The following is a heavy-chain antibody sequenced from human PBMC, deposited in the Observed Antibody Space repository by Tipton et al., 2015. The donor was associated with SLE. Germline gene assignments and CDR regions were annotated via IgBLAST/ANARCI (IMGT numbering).Heavy chain of an antibody. Sequence: TLSLTCAVYGGSLSGYYWSWIRQPPGKGLEWIGEINQSGIDQSGSTYYNPSLKSRVTISVDTSKNQFSLKLRSVTAADTAVYYCARVDYYDSSGYYSDDAFDIWGQGTMVTVSS. CDR2: INQSGIDQSGST. D-gene: IGHD3-22*01. V-gene: IGHV4-34*01. J-gene: IGHJ3*02. CDR1: GGSLSGYY. CDR3: ARVDYYDSSGYYSDDAFDI.